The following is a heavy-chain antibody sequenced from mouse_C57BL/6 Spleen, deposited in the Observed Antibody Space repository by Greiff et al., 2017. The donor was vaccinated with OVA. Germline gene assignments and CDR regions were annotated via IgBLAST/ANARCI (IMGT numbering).Heavy chain of an antibody. V-gene: IGHV1-69*01. CDR3: ARRIYYDYDGWYFDV. J-gene: IGHJ1*03. Sequence: QVQLQQPGAELVMPGASVKLSCKASGYTFTSYWMHWVKQRPGQGLEWIGEIDPSDSYTNYNQKFKGKSTLTVDKSSSTAYMQLSSLTSEDSAVYYCARRIYYDYDGWYFDVWGTGTTVTVSS. D-gene: IGHD2-4*01. CDR2: IDPSDSYT. CDR1: GYTFTSYW.